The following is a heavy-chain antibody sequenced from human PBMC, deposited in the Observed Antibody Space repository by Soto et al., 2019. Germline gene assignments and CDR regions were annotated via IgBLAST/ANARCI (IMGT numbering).Heavy chain of an antibody. CDR3: VRMQVSATYIGWFDP. D-gene: IGHD2-15*01. V-gene: IGHV1-3*01. CDR1: GYTFPRYG. Sequence: ASVTVSCKASGYTFPRYGIHWVRPAPGQRLAWMVSINYANGDTYYAPKVQGRFTITRDNSTSTAYMEMSSLRAEDTAVYYCVRMQVSATYIGWFDPWGQGTLVTVSS. CDR2: INYANGDT. J-gene: IGHJ5*02.